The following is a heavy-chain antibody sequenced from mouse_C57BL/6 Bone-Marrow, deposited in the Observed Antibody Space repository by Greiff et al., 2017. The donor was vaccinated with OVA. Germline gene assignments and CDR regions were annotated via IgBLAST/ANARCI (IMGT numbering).Heavy chain of an antibody. D-gene: IGHD2-5*01. V-gene: IGHV1-15*01. Sequence: QVQLQQSGAELVRPGASVTLSCKASGYTFTDYEMHWVKQTPVHGLEWIGAIAPETGGTAYNQKFKGKAILTAAKSSSTAYMELRSLTSEDSAVYYCTRGYSNYYAMDYWGQGTSVTVSS. J-gene: IGHJ4*01. CDR1: GYTFTDYE. CDR3: TRGYSNYYAMDY. CDR2: IAPETGGT.